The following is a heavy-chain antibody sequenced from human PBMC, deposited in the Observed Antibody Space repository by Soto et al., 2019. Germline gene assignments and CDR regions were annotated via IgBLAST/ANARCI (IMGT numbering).Heavy chain of an antibody. D-gene: IGHD3-22*01. CDR2: ISNYDGDS. Sequence: ASVKVSCKASGDTFTSYGISWVRQAPGQGLEWMGWISNYDGDSKYAEDLQGRVIMTTDTSTSTAYMELRSLRTDDTATYYCGRSDSSGYSYYGMDGSGRGTTVTV. V-gene: IGHV1-18*01. J-gene: IGHJ6*02. CDR3: GRSDSSGYSYYGMDG. CDR1: GDTFTSYG.